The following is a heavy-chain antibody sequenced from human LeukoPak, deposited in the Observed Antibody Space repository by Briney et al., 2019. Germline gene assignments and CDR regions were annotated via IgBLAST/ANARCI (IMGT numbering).Heavy chain of an antibody. V-gene: IGHV3-48*01. Sequence: GGSLRLSCAASGFTFSSYAMSWVRQAPGKGLEWVSYISSSSSTIYYADSVKGRFTISRDNAKNSLYLQMNSLRAEDTAVYYCASRFWSGSFDYWGQGTLVTVSS. CDR2: ISSSSSTI. J-gene: IGHJ4*02. CDR1: GFTFSSYA. D-gene: IGHD3-3*01. CDR3: ASRFWSGSFDY.